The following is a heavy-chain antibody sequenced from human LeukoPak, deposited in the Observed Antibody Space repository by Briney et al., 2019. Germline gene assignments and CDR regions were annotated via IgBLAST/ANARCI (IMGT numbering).Heavy chain of an antibody. CDR1: GFTVSSNS. CDR2: IYSGST. Sequence: GGSLRLSCTVSGFTVSSNSMSWVRQAPGKGLEWVPFIYSGSTHYSDSVKGRFTISRDNAKNSLYLQMNSLRAEDTAVYYCARDPYSGTYGDTYYYYMDVWGKGTTVTISS. CDR3: ARDPYSGTYGDTYYYYMDV. J-gene: IGHJ6*03. D-gene: IGHD1-26*01. V-gene: IGHV3-53*01.